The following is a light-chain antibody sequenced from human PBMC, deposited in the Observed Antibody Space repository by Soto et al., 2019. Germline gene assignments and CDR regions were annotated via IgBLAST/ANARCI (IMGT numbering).Light chain of an antibody. CDR2: AAS. CDR1: QGIKND. CDR3: LQHNTYPLA. J-gene: IGKJ4*01. Sequence: DIHMTQSPSSLSASVGDRVTITCRASQGIKNDLGWFQQKPGKATRRLIYAASSLQSGVPSRFSGSGSGTEFALTISSLQPEDSATYYCLQHNTYPLAFGGGTKVDIK. V-gene: IGKV1-17*01.